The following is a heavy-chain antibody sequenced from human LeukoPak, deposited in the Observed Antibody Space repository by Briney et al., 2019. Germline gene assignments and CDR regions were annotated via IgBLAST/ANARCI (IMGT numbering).Heavy chain of an antibody. V-gene: IGHV3-33*01. CDR2: IWCDGSNK. Sequence: GGSLRLSCAASGFTFSSYGMHWVRQAPGKGLEWVAVIWCDGSNKYYADSVKGRFTISRDNSKNTLYLQMNSLRAEDTAVYYCARDMDRTNGVCPRDWGQGTLVTVSS. CDR3: ARDMDRTNGVCPRD. J-gene: IGHJ4*02. CDR1: GFTFSSYG. D-gene: IGHD2-8*01.